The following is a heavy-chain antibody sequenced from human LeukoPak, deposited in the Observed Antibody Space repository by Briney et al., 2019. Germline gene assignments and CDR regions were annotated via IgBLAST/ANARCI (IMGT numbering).Heavy chain of an antibody. J-gene: IGHJ6*02. V-gene: IGHV1-46*01. CDR2: INPSGGST. CDR1: GYTFTSYD. CDR3: ARDMVRGVVDYYYGMDV. D-gene: IGHD3-10*01. Sequence: GASVKVSCKASGYTFTSYDMHWVRQAPGQGLEWMGIINPSGGSTSYAQKFQGRVTMTRDTSTSTVYMELSRLRSEDTAVYYCARDMVRGVVDYYYGMDVWGQGTTVTVSS.